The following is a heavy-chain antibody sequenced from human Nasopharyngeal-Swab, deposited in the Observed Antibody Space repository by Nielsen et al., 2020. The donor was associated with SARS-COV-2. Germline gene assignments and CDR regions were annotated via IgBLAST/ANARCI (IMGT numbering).Heavy chain of an antibody. D-gene: IGHD3-22*01. V-gene: IGHV3-21*01. CDR1: GFTFSSYS. Sequence: GGSLTLSCAASGFTFSSYSMNWVRQAPGKGLEWVSSITSSSSYIYYADSVKGRFTISRDNAKNSLFLQMNSLRAEDTAVYYCARDGVAIITTYFDYWGQGTLVTVSS. J-gene: IGHJ4*02. CDR2: ITSSSSYI. CDR3: ARDGVAIITTYFDY.